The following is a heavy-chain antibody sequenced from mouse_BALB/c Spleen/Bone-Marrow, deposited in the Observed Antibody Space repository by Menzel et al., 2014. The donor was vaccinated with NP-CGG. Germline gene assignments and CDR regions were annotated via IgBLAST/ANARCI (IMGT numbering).Heavy chain of an antibody. D-gene: IGHD2-4*01. J-gene: IGHJ3*01. CDR1: GFTFSDYY. V-gene: IGHV5-12*02. Sequence: EEQVVESGGGLVQPGGSLKLSCATSGFTFSDYYMYWVRQTPEKRLEWVAYISSGGGSTYYPDTVKGRITISRDNSKNTLYQQMSRLKSEDTDINYCARHNYDESWFAYWGQGTLVTVSA. CDR3: ARHNYDESWFAY. CDR2: ISSGGGST.